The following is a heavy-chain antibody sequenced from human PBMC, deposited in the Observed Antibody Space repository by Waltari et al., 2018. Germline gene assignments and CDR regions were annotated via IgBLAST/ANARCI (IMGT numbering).Heavy chain of an antibody. J-gene: IGHJ4*02. Sequence: QLQLQESGPGPLKPSETLSLTCTVSGGSIISRYYYWGCIRQSPEKGLEWMGSIYYSGSTYNNPSLKSRVTMSVDTSKNQFSLKLNSVTAADTALYYCARLLYDRSGYDYFDYWGQGTLVTVSS. D-gene: IGHD3-22*01. CDR2: IYYSGST. CDR1: GGSIISRYYY. V-gene: IGHV4-39*01. CDR3: ARLLYDRSGYDYFDY.